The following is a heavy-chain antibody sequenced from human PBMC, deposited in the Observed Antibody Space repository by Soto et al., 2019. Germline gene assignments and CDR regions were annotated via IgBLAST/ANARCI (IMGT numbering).Heavy chain of an antibody. CDR1: GFTFNSYA. J-gene: IGHJ4*02. CDR3: VKEGYMRSDWYGQFDY. Sequence: GGSLRLSCSASGFTFNSYAMHWVLHAPGKGLEFLSAISSYGADTYYADSVKGRFAISRDNSKNTLYLQMSSLRAEDTALYYCVKEGYMRSDWYGQFDYWGQGALVTVS. V-gene: IGHV3-64D*06. CDR2: ISSYGADT. D-gene: IGHD6-19*01.